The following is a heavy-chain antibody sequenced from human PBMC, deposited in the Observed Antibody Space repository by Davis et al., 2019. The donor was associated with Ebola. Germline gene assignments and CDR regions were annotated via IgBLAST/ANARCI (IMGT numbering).Heavy chain of an antibody. Sequence: GESLKISCAGSGFTFSTYAMTWVRQAPGKGLEWVSRISGSGGDPHYADSVKGRFTISRDNSKNTLYLQMNSLRSEDTAVYYCAKGWGTVGSWGQGTLVTVSS. V-gene: IGHV3-23*01. CDR3: AKGWGTVGS. D-gene: IGHD3-16*01. J-gene: IGHJ5*02. CDR2: ISGSGGDP. CDR1: GFTFSTYA.